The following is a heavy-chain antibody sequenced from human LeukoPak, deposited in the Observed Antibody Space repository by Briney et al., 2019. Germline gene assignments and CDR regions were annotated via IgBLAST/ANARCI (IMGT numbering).Heavy chain of an antibody. CDR3: AHGTLYCSGGSCYEDWFDP. J-gene: IGHJ5*02. CDR2: IYWDDDK. V-gene: IGHV2-5*02. CDR1: GFSLSTSGVG. Sequence: SGPTLVNPTQTLTLTCTFSGFSLSTSGVGVGWIRQPPGKALEWLALIYWDDDKRYSPSLKSRLTITKDTSKNQVVLTITNMDPVDTATYYCAHGTLYCSGGSCYEDWFDPWGQGTLVTVSS. D-gene: IGHD2-15*01.